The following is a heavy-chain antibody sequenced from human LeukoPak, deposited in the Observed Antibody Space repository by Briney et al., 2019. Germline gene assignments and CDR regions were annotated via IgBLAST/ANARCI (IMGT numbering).Heavy chain of an antibody. CDR1: GGSISSFY. V-gene: IGHV4-59*01. Sequence: PSETLSLTCSVSGGSISSFYWSWIRQPPGQGLEWIGYIFHTGSASYNPSLRSRVTMSVDTSKNQFSLRLTSVSAADTAVYYCARYGSGSTEFDYWGQGTLVTVSS. D-gene: IGHD3-10*01. CDR2: IFHTGSA. CDR3: ARYGSGSTEFDY. J-gene: IGHJ4*02.